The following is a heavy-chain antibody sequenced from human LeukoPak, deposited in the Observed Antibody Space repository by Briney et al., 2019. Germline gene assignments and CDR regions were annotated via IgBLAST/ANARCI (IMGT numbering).Heavy chain of an antibody. V-gene: IGHV3-49*04. D-gene: IGHD5-18*01. J-gene: IGHJ4*02. CDR2: IRSKAYGGTT. CDR3: TRDLTLDTADRFDY. Sequence: GRSLRLSCTASGFTFGDYAMSWVRQAPGKGLEWVGFIRSKAYGGTTEYAASVKGRFTISRDDSKSIAYLQMNSLKTEDTAVYYCTRDLTLDTADRFDYWGQGTLVTVSS. CDR1: GFTFGDYA.